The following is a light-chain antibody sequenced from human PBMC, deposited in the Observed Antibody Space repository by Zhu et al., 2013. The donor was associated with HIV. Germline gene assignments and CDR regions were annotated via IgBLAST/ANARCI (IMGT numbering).Light chain of an antibody. CDR3: QQLNAYPLT. Sequence: IVVTQSPLSLPVTPGEPASISCKSSQSLLHSNGYNYLDWYLQKPGQSPQLLIYLGSNRASGVPSRFSGSGSGTDFTLTISGLQPEDFATYYCQQLNAYPLTFGPGTKV. CDR1: QSLLHSNGYNY. CDR2: LGS. V-gene: IGKV2-28*01. J-gene: IGKJ3*01.